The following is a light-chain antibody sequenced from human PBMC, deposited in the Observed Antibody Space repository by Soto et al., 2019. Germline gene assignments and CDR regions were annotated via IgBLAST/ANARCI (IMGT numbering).Light chain of an antibody. J-gene: IGLJ1*01. CDR1: SSDVGSYNL. CDR2: EVN. V-gene: IGLV2-23*02. CDR3: CSFARSRIL. Sequence: QSALTQPASVSGSPGQSVTISCTGTSSDVGSYNLVSWYQQHPGKAPQLMIYEVNERPAGVSNRFSGSKSGNTASLTIPGLQAEDEADYYCCSFARSRILFGTGTKVTVL.